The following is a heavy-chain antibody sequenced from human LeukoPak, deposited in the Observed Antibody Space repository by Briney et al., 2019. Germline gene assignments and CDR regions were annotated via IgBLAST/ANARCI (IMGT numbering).Heavy chain of an antibody. CDR1: GGSISSYY. D-gene: IGHD3-10*01. CDR3: ARGGEYGSGSYYFDY. Sequence: SETLSLTCTVSGGSISSYYWSWIRQPPGKGLEWIGYIYYSGSTNYNPSLKSRVTISVDTSKNQFSLKLSSVTAADTAVYYCARGGEYGSGSYYFDYWGQGTLVTVSS. J-gene: IGHJ4*02. CDR2: IYYSGST. V-gene: IGHV4-59*01.